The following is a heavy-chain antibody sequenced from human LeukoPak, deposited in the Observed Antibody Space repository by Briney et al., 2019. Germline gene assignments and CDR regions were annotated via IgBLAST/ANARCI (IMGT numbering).Heavy chain of an antibody. CDR3: ARLPVGAVPASNYFDY. Sequence: PGGSLRLSCAGSGFTFSGYSMSWVRQAPGKGLEWVSFISGSSSYINYVDSVKGRFTISRDNAKNSVYLQMNSLRAEDTAMYYCARLPVGAVPASNYFDYWGQGTLVTVSS. V-gene: IGHV3-21*01. D-gene: IGHD6-19*01. J-gene: IGHJ4*02. CDR2: ISGSSSYI. CDR1: GFTFSGYS.